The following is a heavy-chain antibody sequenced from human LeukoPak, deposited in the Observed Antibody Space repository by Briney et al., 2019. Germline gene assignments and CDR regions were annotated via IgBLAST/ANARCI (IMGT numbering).Heavy chain of an antibody. CDR2: MNPNSGNT. J-gene: IGHJ4*02. CDR1: GDTFISDD. V-gene: IGHV1-8*01. Sequence: GASVKVSCKASGDTFISDDVNWVRQATGQGLEWMGWMNPNSGNTEFAQRFQGRITMTRDTSISTAYMELSRLRSDDTAVYYCARGGGGSGNVPIDYFDYWGQGTLVTVSS. D-gene: IGHD3-10*01. CDR3: ARGGGGSGNVPIDYFDY.